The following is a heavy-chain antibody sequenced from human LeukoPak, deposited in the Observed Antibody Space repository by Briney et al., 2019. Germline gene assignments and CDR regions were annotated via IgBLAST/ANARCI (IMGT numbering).Heavy chain of an antibody. CDR2: IYYSGST. Sequence: PSETLSLTCTVSGGSISSGDYYWSWIRQPPGKGLEWIGYIYYSGSTYYNPSLKSRVTISVDTSKNQFSLKLSPVTAADTAVYYCARAPRITMVRGVDDAFDIWGQGTMVTVSS. CDR1: GGSISSGDYY. CDR3: ARAPRITMVRGVDDAFDI. J-gene: IGHJ3*02. V-gene: IGHV4-30-4*01. D-gene: IGHD3-10*01.